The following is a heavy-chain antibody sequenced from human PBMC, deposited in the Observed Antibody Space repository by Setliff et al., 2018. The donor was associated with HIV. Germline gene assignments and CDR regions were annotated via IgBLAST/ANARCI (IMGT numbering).Heavy chain of an antibody. CDR3: ASAKRGFGEIPFDP. CDR2: IKGDGSIT. Sequence: GGSLRLSCAASGFTFSGYWMHWVRQSPGRGLLGVAHIKGDGSITKYADSVKGRFTISRDNAKNTLYLQMNSLRAEDTAVYYCASAKRGFGEIPFDPWGQGTLVTVSS. J-gene: IGHJ5*02. V-gene: IGHV3-74*03. D-gene: IGHD3-10*01. CDR1: GFTFSGYW.